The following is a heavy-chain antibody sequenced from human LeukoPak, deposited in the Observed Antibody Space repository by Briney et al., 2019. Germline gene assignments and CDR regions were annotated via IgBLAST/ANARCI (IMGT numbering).Heavy chain of an antibody. CDR2: INPNSGGT. V-gene: IGHV1-2*02. D-gene: IGHD3-16*01. Sequence: GASVKVSCKASGYTFTSYGISWVRQAPGQGLEWMGWINPNSGGTNYAQKFQGRVTMTRDTSISTAYMELSRLRSDDTAVYYCARESYDYVWGSQPPEYFQHWGQGTLVTVSS. CDR1: GYTFTSYG. CDR3: ARESYDYVWGSQPPEYFQH. J-gene: IGHJ1*01.